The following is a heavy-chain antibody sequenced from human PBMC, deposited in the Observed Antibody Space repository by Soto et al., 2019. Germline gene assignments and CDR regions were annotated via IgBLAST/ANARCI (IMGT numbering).Heavy chain of an antibody. V-gene: IGHV1-69*02. CDR1: GGTFSSYT. J-gene: IGHJ4*02. CDR2: IIPILGIA. Sequence: SVKVSCKASGGTFSSYTISWVRQAPGQGLEWMGRIIPILGIANYAQKFQGRVTITSDKSTSTAYMELSSLRFVDTAVYYCAIGYYHSSGPYWGQGTLVTVSS. CDR3: AIGYYHSSGPY. D-gene: IGHD3-22*01.